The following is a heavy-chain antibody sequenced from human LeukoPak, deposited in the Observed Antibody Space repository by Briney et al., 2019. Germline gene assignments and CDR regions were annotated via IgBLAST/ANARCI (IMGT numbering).Heavy chain of an antibody. J-gene: IGHJ4*02. Sequence: GGSLRLSCSVSGFTFSTYVMHWVRQAPGKGLEYVSAISSNRDNTYYADSVKGRFAISRDNSKNTLYLQMSSLRADDTAVYYCVRGTGYWGQGTLVTVSS. V-gene: IGHV3-64D*06. CDR1: GFTFSTYV. CDR2: ISSNRDNT. CDR3: VRGTGY.